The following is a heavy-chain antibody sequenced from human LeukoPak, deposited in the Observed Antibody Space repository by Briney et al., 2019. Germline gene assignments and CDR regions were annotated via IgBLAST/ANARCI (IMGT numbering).Heavy chain of an antibody. J-gene: IGHJ4*02. CDR3: AKDAAPYGYDILTGYYADY. V-gene: IGHV3-30*18. CDR1: EFTFSSYG. D-gene: IGHD3-9*01. Sequence: PGGSLRLSCAASEFTFSSYGMHWVRQAPGKGLEWVAVISYDGSNKYYADSVKGRFTISRDNSKNTLYLQMNSLRAEDTAVYYCAKDAAPYGYDILTGYYADYWGQGTLVTVSS. CDR2: ISYDGSNK.